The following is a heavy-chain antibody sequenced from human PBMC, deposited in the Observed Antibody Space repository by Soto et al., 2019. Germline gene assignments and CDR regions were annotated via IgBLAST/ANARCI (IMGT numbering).Heavy chain of an antibody. Sequence: QVQLVQSGAEVKKPGASVKVSCKASGYTFTGYYMHWVRQAPGQGLEWMGWINPNSGGTNYAQKFQGWVTMTRETSISTAYMELSRLRSGDTAVYYCARERGYSSRRFYPWGQGTLVTVSS. CDR2: INPNSGGT. CDR1: GYTFTGYY. D-gene: IGHD6-13*01. CDR3: ARERGYSSRRFYP. V-gene: IGHV1-2*04. J-gene: IGHJ5*02.